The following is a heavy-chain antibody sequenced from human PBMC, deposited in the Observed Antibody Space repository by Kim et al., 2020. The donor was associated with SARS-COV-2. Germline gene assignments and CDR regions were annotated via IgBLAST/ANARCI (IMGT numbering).Heavy chain of an antibody. CDR3: ARDYGYYLGYYYYGMDV. V-gene: IGHV3-30*01. Sequence: VKGRFTITRDNSKNTLYLQMNSLRAEDTAVYYCARDYGYYLGYYYYGMDVWGQGTTVTVSS. J-gene: IGHJ6*02. D-gene: IGHD3-22*01.